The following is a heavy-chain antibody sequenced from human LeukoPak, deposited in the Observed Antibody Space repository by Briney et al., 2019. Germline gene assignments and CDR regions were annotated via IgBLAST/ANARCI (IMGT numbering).Heavy chain of an antibody. J-gene: IGHJ4*02. D-gene: IGHD2-2*01. V-gene: IGHV4-30-2*01. Sequence: SQTLSLTCAVSGGSISSGRYSWSWIRQPPGRGLEWIGYIYHSGSTYYNPSLKGRVTISVDRSKNQFSLKLSSVTAADTAVYYCAREGRYCSSTSCYRHFDYWGQGTLVTVSS. CDR1: GGSISSGRYS. CDR3: AREGRYCSSTSCYRHFDY. CDR2: IYHSGST.